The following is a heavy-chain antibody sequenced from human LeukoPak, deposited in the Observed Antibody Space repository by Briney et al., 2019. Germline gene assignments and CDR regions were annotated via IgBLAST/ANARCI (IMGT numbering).Heavy chain of an antibody. D-gene: IGHD2-2*01. J-gene: IGHJ3*02. CDR2: ISGSGGNI. CDR3: AKGRGVVLDAFNI. CDR1: GFTFSSYA. Sequence: PGGSLRLSCAASGFTFSSYAMSWVRQAPGKGLEWVSAISGSGGNIYYADSVKGRFTLSRDNSKNKLYVQMNRLRAEDTAVYYCAKGRGVVLDAFNIWGQVTMVTVSS. V-gene: IGHV3-23*01.